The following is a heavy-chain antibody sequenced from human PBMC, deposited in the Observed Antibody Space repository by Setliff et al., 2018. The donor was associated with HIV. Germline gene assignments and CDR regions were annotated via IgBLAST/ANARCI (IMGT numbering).Heavy chain of an antibody. CDR1: GGSMNSHY. D-gene: IGHD3-3*01. CDR3: ARGVVDYDFWSGSGDYYYMDV. CDR2: IYYSVST. J-gene: IGHJ6*03. V-gene: IGHV4-59*11. Sequence: PSETLSLTCTVSGGSMNSHYWSWIRQSPGRGLEWIGYIYYSVSTKYNPSLKSRVSMSIDTSKTQFSLKMSSVTAADTAVYYCARGVVDYDFWSGSGDYYYMDVWG.